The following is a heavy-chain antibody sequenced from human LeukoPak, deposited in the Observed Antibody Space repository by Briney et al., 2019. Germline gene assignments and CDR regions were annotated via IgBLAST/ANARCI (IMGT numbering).Heavy chain of an antibody. CDR2: ISSGSSYI. J-gene: IGHJ3*02. D-gene: IGHD6-13*01. V-gene: IGHV3-21*01. CDR1: GFTFSSYS. CDR3: ARDLGSIATAGTETFDI. Sequence: PGGSLRLSCAASGFTFSSYSINWVRQAPGKGLEWVSSISSGSSYISYADSVKGRFTIPRDNAKKSLYLQMNSLRAEDTAVHYCARDLGSIATAGTETFDIWGQGTMVTVSS.